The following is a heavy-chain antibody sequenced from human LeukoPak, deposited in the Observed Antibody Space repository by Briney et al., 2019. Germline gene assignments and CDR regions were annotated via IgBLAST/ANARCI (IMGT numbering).Heavy chain of an antibody. CDR3: YRGIFHY. V-gene: IGHV3-15*01. Sequence: GGSLRLPCAASGFTFSNAWMSWVRRAPGKGLEWFGRIKSKTDGGTTDYAAPVKCRFPISRDDSNDTLYLQMNSLNTEEKGVYYCYRGIFHYWGQGTLVTVFS. CDR1: GFTFSNAW. CDR2: IKSKTDGGTT. J-gene: IGHJ4*02.